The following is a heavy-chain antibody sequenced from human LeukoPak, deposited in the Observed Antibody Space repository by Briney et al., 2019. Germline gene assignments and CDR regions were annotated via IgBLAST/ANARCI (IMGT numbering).Heavy chain of an antibody. J-gene: IGHJ4*02. CDR3: AKEFLKAVLH. CDR1: GFTFSSYG. V-gene: IGHV3-30*02. CDR2: IRYDGSNK. D-gene: IGHD2/OR15-2a*01. Sequence: PGGSLRLSCAASGFTFSSYGMHWVRQAPGKGLEGVAFIRYDGSNKYYADSVKGRFTISRDNSKNTLYLQMNSLRAEDTAVYYCAKEFLKAVLHWGQGTLVTVSS.